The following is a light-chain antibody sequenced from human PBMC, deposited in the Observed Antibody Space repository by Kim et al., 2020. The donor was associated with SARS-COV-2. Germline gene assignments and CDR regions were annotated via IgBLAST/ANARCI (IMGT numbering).Light chain of an antibody. V-gene: IGLV3-1*01. Sequence: GDPGQPARITCAGDKLGEKYTSWYQHKSGQSPVVVIYQNNKRPSGMTERFSGSSSGNTATLTISGTQPMDEADYYCQTWDSTTVIFGGGTQLTVL. J-gene: IGLJ2*01. CDR2: QNN. CDR1: KLGEKY. CDR3: QTWDSTTVI.